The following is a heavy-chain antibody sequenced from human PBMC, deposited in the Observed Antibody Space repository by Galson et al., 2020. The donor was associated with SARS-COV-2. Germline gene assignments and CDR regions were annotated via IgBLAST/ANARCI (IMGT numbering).Heavy chain of an antibody. CDR1: GFSLSTSGMC. CDR3: ARTNYDILAGYQNFDY. CDR2: IDWDDDK. J-gene: IGHJ4*02. V-gene: IGHV2-70*01. Sequence: SGPTLVKPTQTLTLTCTFSGFSLSTSGMCVSWIRQPPGKDLEWLALIDWDDDKYYSTSLKTRHTISKDTSKNQVVLTMTNMDPVDTATYYGARTNYDILAGYQNFDYLGQGTLVTVSS. D-gene: IGHD3-9*01.